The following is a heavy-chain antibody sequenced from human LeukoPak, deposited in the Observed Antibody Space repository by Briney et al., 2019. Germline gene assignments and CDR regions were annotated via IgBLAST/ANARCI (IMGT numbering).Heavy chain of an antibody. CDR1: GYTLTGFY. CDR2: INPQSGGT. J-gene: IGHJ4*02. CDR3: ARASFYGSGSYSYFFDY. D-gene: IGHD3-10*01. V-gene: IGHV1-2*06. Sequence: ASVKVSFKASGYTLTGFYMHWVGQAPGQGLEWMGRINPQSGGTNYAQRFQGRVTMTRDASISTVYMELNRLRSDDTAIYYCARASFYGSGSYSYFFDYWGQGTLVTVSS.